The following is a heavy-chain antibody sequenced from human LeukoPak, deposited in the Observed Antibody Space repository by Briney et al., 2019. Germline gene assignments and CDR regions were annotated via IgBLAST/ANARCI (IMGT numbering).Heavy chain of an antibody. Sequence: PSQTLSLTCTVSGDSISSGDYYWGWIRQPPGKGLESIGFIYYSGSTFYNPTLKSRVTVSLDTSKNQFFLRLSSVTAADMAMCYCAKGEPTSSGSYYFDYWGHGSLVTVSS. D-gene: IGHD1-26*01. V-gene: IGHV4-30-4*01. CDR1: GDSISSGDYY. J-gene: IGHJ4*01. CDR3: AKGEPTSSGSYYFDY. CDR2: IYYSGST.